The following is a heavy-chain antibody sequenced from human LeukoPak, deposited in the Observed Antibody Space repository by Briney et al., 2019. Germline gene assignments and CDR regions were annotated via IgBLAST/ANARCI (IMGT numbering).Heavy chain of an antibody. D-gene: IGHD5-18*01. Sequence: GGSLRLSCAASGFTFSYYAMAWVRQAQGKGLEWVSSISGGSTYYADSVKGRFTISRDNSKNTLHLQMNSLRAEDTAVYYCAKGGYNYGYVDYWGQGTLVTVSS. CDR1: GFTFSYYA. CDR2: ISGGST. V-gene: IGHV3-23*01. J-gene: IGHJ4*02. CDR3: AKGGYNYGYVDY.